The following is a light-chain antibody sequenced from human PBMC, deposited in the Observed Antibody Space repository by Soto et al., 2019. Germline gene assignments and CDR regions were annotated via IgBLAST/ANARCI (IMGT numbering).Light chain of an antibody. CDR1: QSISSN. CDR3: QQYNIWPLT. CDR2: GAS. J-gene: IGKJ3*01. Sequence: EIVMTQSPATLSVSPGERATLSCRASQSISSNLAWFQQKPGQAPRLLIYGASTRAAGFPARFSGSGSGTEFTLTISSLQSEDIEVYYCQQYNIWPLTFGPGTKVDIK. V-gene: IGKV3-15*01.